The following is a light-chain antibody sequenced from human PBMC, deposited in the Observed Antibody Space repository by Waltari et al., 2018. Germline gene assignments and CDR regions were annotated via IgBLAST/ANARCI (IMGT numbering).Light chain of an antibody. CDR2: GAF. CDR1: QNVNTN. CDR3: HQYNSWPPYT. V-gene: IGKV3-15*01. Sequence: EVVMTQSPATLSVSPGERATLSCRASQNVNTNVAWYQQKPGQPPRLLIYGAFSTATGNPAMFSGSGSGTEFTLTISSLQAEDFAVYYCHQYNSWPPYTFGQGTKLEIK. J-gene: IGKJ2*01.